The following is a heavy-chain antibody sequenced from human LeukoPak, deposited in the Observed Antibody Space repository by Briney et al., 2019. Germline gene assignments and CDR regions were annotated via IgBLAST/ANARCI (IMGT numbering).Heavy chain of an antibody. J-gene: IGHJ4*02. CDR3: AKVWEAYCGGDCFSPFDY. CDR2: ISYDGSNK. V-gene: IGHV3-30*18. CDR1: GFTFSSYG. D-gene: IGHD2-21*02. Sequence: PGRSLRLSCAASGFTFSSYGMHWVRQAPGKGLEWVAVISYDGSNKYYADSVKSRFTISRDNSKETLNLQMNSLRAEDTAIYYCAKVWEAYCGGDCFSPFDYWGQGTLVTVSS.